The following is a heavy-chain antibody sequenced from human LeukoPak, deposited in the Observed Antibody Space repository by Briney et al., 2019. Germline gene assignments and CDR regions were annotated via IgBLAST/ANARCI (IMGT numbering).Heavy chain of an antibody. CDR1: GFTFSLSW. CDR3: VRGAGPGTRFD. Sequence: GGSLRLSCAASGFTFSLSWMHWVRQAPGKGLEWVSSINYDARSRTYADSVKGPLTIATDNAENTLFVRMNSLRVEDSAIYYCVRGAGPGTRFDWGQGILVTVSS. J-gene: IGHJ1*01. V-gene: IGHV3-74*01. CDR2: INYDARSR. D-gene: IGHD1-1*01.